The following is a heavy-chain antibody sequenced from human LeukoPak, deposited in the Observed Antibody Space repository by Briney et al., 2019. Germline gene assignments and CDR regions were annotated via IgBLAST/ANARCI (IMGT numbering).Heavy chain of an antibody. CDR3: AKLKWELGGVDY. V-gene: IGHV3-23*01. D-gene: IGHD1-26*01. CDR1: GFTFCSYA. CDR2: ISGSGGST. J-gene: IGHJ4*02. Sequence: PGWSLRLSCAASGFTFCSYAMSWVRQAAGKGLEWVSAISGSGGSTYYADSVKGRFTISRDNSKNTLYLQMNSLRAEDTAVYYCAKLKWELGGVDYWGQGTLVTVSS.